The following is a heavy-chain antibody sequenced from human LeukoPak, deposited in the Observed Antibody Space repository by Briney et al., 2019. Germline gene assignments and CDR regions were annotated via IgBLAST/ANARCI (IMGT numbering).Heavy chain of an antibody. D-gene: IGHD5-12*01. CDR3: ARLNIVATGLDY. CDR1: GGSISSSSYY. V-gene: IGHV4-39*01. J-gene: IGHJ4*02. CDR2: IYYSGST. Sequence: SETLSLTCTVSGGSISSSSYYWGWIRQPPGKGLEWIGSIYYSGSTYYNPSLKSRVTISVDTSKNQFSLKLSSVTTADTAVYYCARLNIVATGLDYWGQGTLVTVSS.